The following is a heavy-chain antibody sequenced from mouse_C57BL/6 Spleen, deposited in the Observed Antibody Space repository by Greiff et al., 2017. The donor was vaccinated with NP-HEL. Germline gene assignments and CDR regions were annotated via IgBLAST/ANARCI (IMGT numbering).Heavy chain of an antibody. J-gene: IGHJ4*01. CDR2: INPNNGGT. Sequence: VQLQQSGPELVKPGASVKIPCKASGYTFTDYNMDWVKQSHGKSLEWIGDINPNNGGTIYNQKFKGKATLTVDQSSSTSYMELRSLTSEDTAVYYCARSITTVVATYYYAMDYWGQGTSVTVSS. CDR3: ARSITTVVATYYYAMDY. D-gene: IGHD1-1*01. CDR1: GYTFTDYN. V-gene: IGHV1-18*01.